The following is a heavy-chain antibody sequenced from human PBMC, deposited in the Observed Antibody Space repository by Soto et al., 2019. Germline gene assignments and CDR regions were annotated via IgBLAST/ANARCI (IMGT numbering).Heavy chain of an antibody. CDR1: GGSISSGAYY. D-gene: IGHD2-15*01. V-gene: IGHV4-30-4*08. J-gene: IGHJ5*01. CDR3: ARGRYCLTGRCFPNWFDS. Sequence: SETLSLTCTISGGSISSGAYYWSWIRQHPGKGLEWIGYIYYSATTYYNPSFESRVAISLDTSKSQFSLNVTSVTAADTAVYFCARGRYCLTGRCFPNWFDSWGQGTLVTVSS. CDR2: IYYSATT.